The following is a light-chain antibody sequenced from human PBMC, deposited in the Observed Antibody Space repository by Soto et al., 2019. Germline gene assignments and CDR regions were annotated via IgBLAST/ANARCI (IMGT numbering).Light chain of an antibody. J-gene: IGKJ1*01. CDR1: QSVSSN. V-gene: IGKV3-15*01. CDR2: GAS. CDR3: QQYNHWPPWT. Sequence: EIVMTQSPATLSVSPGETATLSCRASQSVSSNLAWYQQKPGQAPRLLIYGASTRATGIPARFSGSGSGTEFTLTLSSLQSEDFAAYYCQQYNHWPPWTFGQGTKVEIK.